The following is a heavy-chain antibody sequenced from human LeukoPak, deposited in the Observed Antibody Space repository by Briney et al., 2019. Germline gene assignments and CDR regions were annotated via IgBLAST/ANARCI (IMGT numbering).Heavy chain of an antibody. CDR3: ARGNYCSSTSCYYRPGYYYYMDV. CDR2: MNPNSGNT. CDR1: GYTFTSSD. Sequence: ASVKVSCKASGYTFTSSDINWVRQATGQGLEWMGWMNPNSGNTGYAQKFQSRGTMTRNTSRSTAYMELSSLRSEDTAVYYCARGNYCSSTSCYYRPGYYYYMDVWGKGTTVTVSS. D-gene: IGHD2-2*01. J-gene: IGHJ6*03. V-gene: IGHV1-8*01.